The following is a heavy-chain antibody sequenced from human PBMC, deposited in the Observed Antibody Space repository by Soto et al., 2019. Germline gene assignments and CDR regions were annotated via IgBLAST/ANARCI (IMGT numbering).Heavy chain of an antibody. CDR2: ISSNGGST. CDR1: GFTFSSYA. CDR3: VKPSNYEFWSGYNWFDP. V-gene: IGHV3-64D*09. D-gene: IGHD3-3*01. Sequence: GGSLRLSCSASGFTFSSYAMHWVRQAPGKGLEYVSAISSNGGSTYYADSVKGRFTISRDNSKNTLYLQMSSLRAEDTAVYYCVKPSNYEFWSGYNWFDPWGQGTLVTVSS. J-gene: IGHJ5*02.